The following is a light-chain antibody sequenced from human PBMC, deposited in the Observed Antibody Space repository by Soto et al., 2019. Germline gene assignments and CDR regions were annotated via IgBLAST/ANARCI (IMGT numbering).Light chain of an antibody. CDR3: QGWCAGSDHPV. J-gene: IGLJ2*01. Sequence: SSVLTQPPSVSLAPGETATITCGGDNIGSKSVHWYQQQPGQAPVLVIHYDSDRPSGIAERLSGCNTGNTATLTTSRVEAGDEEAYYCQGWCAGSDHPVFGVGTKLTVL. CDR2: YDS. CDR1: NIGSKS. V-gene: IGLV3-21*04.